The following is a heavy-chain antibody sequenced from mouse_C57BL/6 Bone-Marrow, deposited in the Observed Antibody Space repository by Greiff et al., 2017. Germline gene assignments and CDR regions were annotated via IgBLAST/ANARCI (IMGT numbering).Heavy chain of an antibody. D-gene: IGHD2-5*01. J-gene: IGHJ1*03. V-gene: IGHV1-64*01. CDR2: IHPTSGST. CDR3: APFYSNLFYWYFDV. Sequence: QVQLQQPGAELVKPGASVKLSCKASGYTFTSYWMHWVKQRPGQGLEWIGMIHPTSGSTNYNEKFKSKATLTVDKSSSTAYMQLSSLTSEDSAVXYCAPFYSNLFYWYFDVWGTGTTVTVSS. CDR1: GYTFTSYW.